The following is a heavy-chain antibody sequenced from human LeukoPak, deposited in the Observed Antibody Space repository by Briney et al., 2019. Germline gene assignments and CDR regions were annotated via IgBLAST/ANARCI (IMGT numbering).Heavy chain of an antibody. CDR3: ARVQREYYYDSSGIMGN. CDR2: ISGSGANT. Sequence: PGGSLRLSCVGSGFTFSTHGMNWVRQAPGKGLEWVSGISGSGANTYQAVSVKGRFTISRDNSKNTLYLQMNSLRVEDTAVYYCARVQREYYYDSSGIMGNWGQGTLVTVSS. J-gene: IGHJ4*02. V-gene: IGHV3-23*01. CDR1: GFTFSTHG. D-gene: IGHD3-22*01.